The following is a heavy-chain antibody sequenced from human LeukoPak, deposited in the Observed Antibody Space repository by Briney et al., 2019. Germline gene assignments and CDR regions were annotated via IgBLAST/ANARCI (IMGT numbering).Heavy chain of an antibody. Sequence: ASVKVSCTASGYTFSSYGISWVRQAPGQGLEWMGWISAYNGNTNYAQKLQGRVTLTTDTSTSTAYMELRSLRSDDTAVYFCARDAIASAGKAPLYWGQGTLVTVSS. CDR3: ARDAIASAGKAPLY. CDR1: GYTFSSYG. CDR2: ISAYNGNT. J-gene: IGHJ4*02. D-gene: IGHD6-13*01. V-gene: IGHV1-18*01.